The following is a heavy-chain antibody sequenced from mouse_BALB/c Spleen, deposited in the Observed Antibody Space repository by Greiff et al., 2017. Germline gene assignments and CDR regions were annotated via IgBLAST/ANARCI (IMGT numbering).Heavy chain of an antibody. V-gene: IGHV5-6-4*01. CDR2: ISSGGSYT. D-gene: IGHD3-1*01. J-gene: IGHJ2*01. Sequence: DVKLVESGGGLVKPGGSLKLSCAASGFTFSSYTMSWVRQTPEKRLEWVATISSGGSYTYYPDSVKGRFTISRDNAKNTLYLQMSSLKSEDTAMYYCARDSSGYPDYWGQGTTLTVSS. CDR1: GFTFSSYT. CDR3: ARDSSGYPDY.